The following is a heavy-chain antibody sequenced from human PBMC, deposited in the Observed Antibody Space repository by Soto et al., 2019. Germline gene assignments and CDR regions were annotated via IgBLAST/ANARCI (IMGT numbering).Heavy chain of an antibody. V-gene: IGHV4-4*02. D-gene: IGHD1-26*01. CDR3: ARSPSRSVGVHDC. Sequence: QVQLQESGPGLVKPSGTLSLTCAVSGGSISSSNWWSWVRQPPGKGLEWIGEIYHSGSTNYNPSLKSRVTRSVDKSKNQFSLTLSSVTAADTAVYYCARSPSRSVGVHDCWGQGTLVTVSS. CDR2: IYHSGST. CDR1: GGSISSSNW. J-gene: IGHJ4*02.